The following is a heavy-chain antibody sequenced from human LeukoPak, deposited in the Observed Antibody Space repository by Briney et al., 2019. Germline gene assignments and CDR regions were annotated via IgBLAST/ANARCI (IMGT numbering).Heavy chain of an antibody. Sequence: PGGSLRLSCAASGFIFGDYWMSWLRQAPGKGLEWVANINKVGSEKFYVDSVKGRFTISRDNAKNSMHLQMSSLRAEDTAVYYCAKYSYGSGTSSDPWGQGTLVTVSS. D-gene: IGHD3-10*01. CDR1: GFIFGDYW. CDR3: AKYSYGSGTSSDP. J-gene: IGHJ5*02. V-gene: IGHV3-7*01. CDR2: INKVGSEK.